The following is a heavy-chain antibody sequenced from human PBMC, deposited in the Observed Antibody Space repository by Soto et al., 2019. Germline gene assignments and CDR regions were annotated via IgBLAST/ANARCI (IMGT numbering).Heavy chain of an antibody. D-gene: IGHD5-18*01. CDR1: GFTFSSYW. CDR3: ARHGYNYGGGYFDY. CDR2: TSSDGTTT. V-gene: IGHV3-74*01. Sequence: GGSLRLSCAASGFTFSSYWMHWVRQAPGKGLAWVSRTSSDGTTTTYADSVKGRFTISRDNVQNSLYLQMHSLRAEDTAVYYCARHGYNYGGGYFDYWGQGTLVTVSS. J-gene: IGHJ4*02.